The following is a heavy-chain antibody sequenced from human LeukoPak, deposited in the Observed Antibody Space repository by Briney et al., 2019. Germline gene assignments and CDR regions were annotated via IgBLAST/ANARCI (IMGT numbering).Heavy chain of an antibody. Sequence: ASVKVSCKASGGTFSSYAISWVRQAPGQGLEWMGWINPNSGGTNYAQKFQGRVTMTRDTSISTAYMELSRLRSDDTAVYYCARDNLDCSSTSCPPWGQGTLVTVSS. CDR1: GGTFSSYA. V-gene: IGHV1-2*02. J-gene: IGHJ5*02. D-gene: IGHD2-2*01. CDR2: INPNSGGT. CDR3: ARDNLDCSSTSCPP.